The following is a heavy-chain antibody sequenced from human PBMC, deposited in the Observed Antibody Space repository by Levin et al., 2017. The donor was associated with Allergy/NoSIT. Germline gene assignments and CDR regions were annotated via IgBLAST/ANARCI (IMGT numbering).Heavy chain of an antibody. CDR2: IWYDGSNK. D-gene: IGHD6-13*01. J-gene: IGHJ4*02. V-gene: IGHV3-33*01. CDR1: GFTFSSYG. Sequence: LSLTCAASGFTFSSYGMHWVRQAPGKGLEWVAVIWYDGSNKYYADSVKGRFTISRDNSKNTLYLQMNSLRAEDTAVYYCARGAPRIAAAGNFDYWGQGTLVTVSS. CDR3: ARGAPRIAAAGNFDY.